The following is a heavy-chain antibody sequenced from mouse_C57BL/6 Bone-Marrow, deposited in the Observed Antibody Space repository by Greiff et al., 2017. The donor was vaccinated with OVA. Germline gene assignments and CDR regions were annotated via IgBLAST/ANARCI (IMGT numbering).Heavy chain of an antibody. CDR1: GYTFTSYW. CDR3: AREGGLLRPMDY. CDR2: INPSNGGT. V-gene: IGHV1-53*01. Sequence: QVQLQQPGTDLVKPGASVKLSCKASGYTFTSYWMHWVKQRPGQGLEWIGNINPSNGGTNYNEKFKSKATLTVDKSSSTAYMQLSSLTSEDSAVYDCAREGGLLRPMDYWGQGTSVTVSS. D-gene: IGHD2-3*01. J-gene: IGHJ4*01.